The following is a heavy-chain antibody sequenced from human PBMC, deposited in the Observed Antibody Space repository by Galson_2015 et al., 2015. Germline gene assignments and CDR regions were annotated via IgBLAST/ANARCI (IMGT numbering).Heavy chain of an antibody. D-gene: IGHD2-2*01. CDR2: ISYDGSNK. CDR1: GFTFGSYA. J-gene: IGHJ4*02. CDR3: ARDYCSSTSCYV. Sequence: SLRLSCAASGFTFGSYAMHWVRQAPGKGLEWVAVISYDGSNKYYADSVKGRFTISRDNSKNTLYLQMNSLRAEDTAVYYCARDYCSSTSCYVWGQGTLVTVSS. V-gene: IGHV3-30-3*01.